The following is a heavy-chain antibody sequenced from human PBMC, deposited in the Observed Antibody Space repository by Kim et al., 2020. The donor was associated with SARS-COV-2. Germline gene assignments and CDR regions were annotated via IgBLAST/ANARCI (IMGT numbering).Heavy chain of an antibody. J-gene: IGHJ3*02. V-gene: IGHV4-38-2*02. D-gene: IGHD3-22*01. Sequence: SETLSLTCTVSGYSISSGYYWGWIRQPPGEGLEWIGSIYHSGSTYYNPSLKSRVTISVDTSKNQFSLKLSSVTAADTTVYYCARADYSDSSGYLKVDDAFDIWGQGTMVTVSS. CDR2: IYHSGST. CDR3: ARADYSDSSGYLKVDDAFDI. CDR1: GYSISSGYY.